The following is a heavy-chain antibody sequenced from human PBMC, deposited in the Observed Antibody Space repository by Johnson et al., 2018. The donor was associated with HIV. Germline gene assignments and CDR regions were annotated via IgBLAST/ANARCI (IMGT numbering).Heavy chain of an antibody. Sequence: VQLVESGGGVVQPGGSLRLSCAASGFTFSSYWMSWVRQAPGKGLEWVANIKQDGSEKYYVDSVKGRFTISRDNAKNSLYLQMNSLRAEDTAVYYCARARVVGARSSAFDIWGQGTMVTVSS. V-gene: IGHV3-7*01. CDR3: ARARVVGARSSAFDI. D-gene: IGHD1-26*01. J-gene: IGHJ3*02. CDR1: GFTFSSYW. CDR2: IKQDGSEK.